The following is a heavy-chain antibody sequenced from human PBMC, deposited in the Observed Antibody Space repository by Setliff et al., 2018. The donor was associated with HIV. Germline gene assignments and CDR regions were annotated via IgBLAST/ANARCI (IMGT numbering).Heavy chain of an antibody. CDR3: ARYSPRGYTLTGPY. CDR2: INHSGNT. CDR1: GGSFSGYY. D-gene: IGHD6-25*01. V-gene: IGHV4-34*01. J-gene: IGHJ4*02. Sequence: PSETLSLTCAVYGGSFSGYYWSWIRQPPGKGLEWIGEINHSGNTNYNPSLKSRVTISVDTSKNQFSLKLTSVTAADTAVYYCARYSPRGYTLTGPYWGQGTLVTVSS.